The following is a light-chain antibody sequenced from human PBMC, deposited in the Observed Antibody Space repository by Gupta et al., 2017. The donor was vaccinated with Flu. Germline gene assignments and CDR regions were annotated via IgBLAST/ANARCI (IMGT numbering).Light chain of an antibody. CDR3: DSWDDSLNGRV. V-gene: IGLV1-47*01. J-gene: IGLJ3*02. Sequence: QSVVTQPPCVAGTPGHRVTISCSGSSSNIGTCDVFWYVQVEGEAPQLLIKKNNERPAGVPDRFSGFKSGTSAYPVVSGLRSEDEGDYYCDSWDDSLNGRVFGGGTKLTV. CDR1: SSNIGTCD. CDR2: KNN.